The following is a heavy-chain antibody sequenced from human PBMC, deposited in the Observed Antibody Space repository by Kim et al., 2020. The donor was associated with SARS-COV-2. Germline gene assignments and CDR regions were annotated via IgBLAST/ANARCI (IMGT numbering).Heavy chain of an antibody. J-gene: IGHJ4*02. D-gene: IGHD6-19*01. CDR3: VRVQQWLIKN. Sequence: GGSLRLSCAASGFTFDDYAIQWVRQVPGKGLEWVSLISRDGGEIKYADSVKGRFTISRDNSKKSVYLQMNSLRSEDTALYYCVRVQQWLIKNWGQGTQVTVS. CDR2: ISRDGGEI. CDR1: GFTFDDYA. V-gene: IGHV3-43*02.